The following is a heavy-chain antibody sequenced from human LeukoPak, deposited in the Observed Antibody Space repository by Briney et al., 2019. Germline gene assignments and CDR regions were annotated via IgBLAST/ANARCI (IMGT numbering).Heavy chain of an antibody. D-gene: IGHD2-15*01. J-gene: IGHJ4*02. CDR1: GYTFTGYY. CDR3: ARGSQLYCSGGSCYPLDY. Sequence: GASVKVSRKASGYTFTGYYMHWVRQAPGQGLEWMGWINPNSGGTNYAQKFQGWVTMTRDTSISTAYMELSRLRSDDTAVYYCARGSQLYCSGGSCYPLDYWGQGTLVTVST. CDR2: INPNSGGT. V-gene: IGHV1-2*04.